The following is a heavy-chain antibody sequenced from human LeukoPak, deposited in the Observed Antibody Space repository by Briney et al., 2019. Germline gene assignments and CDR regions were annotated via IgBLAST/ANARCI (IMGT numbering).Heavy chain of an antibody. V-gene: IGHV3-30-3*01. D-gene: IGHD5-24*01. CDR3: AKAWMATIIDY. J-gene: IGHJ4*02. CDR1: GFTLSGYA. Sequence: GGSLRPSCAASGFTLSGYAMLWVRQAPGKGLEGGSVKSYDGSNKYCADSVKGRFTISRDNSKNTLYLQMSSLRAEDTAVYYCAKAWMATIIDYWGQGTLVTASS. CDR2: KSYDGSNK.